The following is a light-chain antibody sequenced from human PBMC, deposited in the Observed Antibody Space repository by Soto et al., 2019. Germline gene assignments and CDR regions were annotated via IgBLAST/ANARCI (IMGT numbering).Light chain of an antibody. Sequence: DIQMTQSPSSLSASVVDRVTITCLESQGISNYLAWYQQKPGKVPKLLIYAASTLQSGVPSRFSGSGSGTEFTLTISSLQPDDFATYYCHQYNDYSQTFGQGTRLEIK. CDR2: AAS. CDR3: HQYNDYSQT. V-gene: IGKV1-27*01. CDR1: QGISNY. J-gene: IGKJ5*01.